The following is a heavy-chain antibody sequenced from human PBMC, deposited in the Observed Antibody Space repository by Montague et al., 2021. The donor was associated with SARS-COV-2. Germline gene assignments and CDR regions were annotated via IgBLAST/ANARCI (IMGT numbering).Heavy chain of an antibody. V-gene: IGHV4-61*02. CDR3: ARDYGDYSYYYGLDV. CDR2: IYSSGST. J-gene: IGHJ6*02. Sequence: TLSLTCTVSGGSIRSTTFYWGWIRQSPGKGLEWIGRIYSSGSTNYNPSLKSRVTMSVDTSKNQFSPKVSSVTAADTAVYYCARDYGDYSYYYGLDVWGQGTTVTVSS. D-gene: IGHD4-17*01. CDR1: GGSIRSTTFY.